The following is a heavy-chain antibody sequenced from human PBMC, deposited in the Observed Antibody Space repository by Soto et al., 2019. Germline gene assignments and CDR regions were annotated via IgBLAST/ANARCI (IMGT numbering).Heavy chain of an antibody. CDR1: GFTFSSYA. D-gene: IGHD2-2*01. CDR2: ISGSGGST. V-gene: IGHV3-23*01. Sequence: PGGSLRLSCAASGFTFSSYAMSWVRQAPGKGLEWVSAISGSGGSTYYADSVKGRFTISRDNSKNTLYLQMNSLRAEDTAVYYCAKETSDSTSFYYGMDVWGQGTTVTVSS. J-gene: IGHJ6*02. CDR3: AKETSDSTSFYYGMDV.